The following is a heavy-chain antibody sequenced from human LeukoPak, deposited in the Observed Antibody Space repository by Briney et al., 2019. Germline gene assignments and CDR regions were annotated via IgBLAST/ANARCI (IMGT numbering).Heavy chain of an antibody. Sequence: SETLSLTCAVYGGSCSGYYWSWIRQPPGKGLEWIGEINHSGSTNYNPSLKSRVTISVDTSKNQFSLKLSSVTAADTAVYYCARGHFGFWSGYPYYFDYWGQGTLVTVSS. CDR3: ARGHFGFWSGYPYYFDY. CDR2: INHSGST. V-gene: IGHV4-34*01. CDR1: GGSCSGYY. D-gene: IGHD3-3*01. J-gene: IGHJ4*02.